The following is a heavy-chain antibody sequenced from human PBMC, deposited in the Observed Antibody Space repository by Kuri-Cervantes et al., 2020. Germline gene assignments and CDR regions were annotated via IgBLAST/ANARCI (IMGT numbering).Heavy chain of an antibody. V-gene: IGHV3-30-3*01. Sequence: LSLTCAASGFTFSSYAMHWVRQAPGKGLEWVAVISYDGSNKYYADSVKGRFTISRDNSKNTLYLQMNSLGAEDTAVYYCARSNIAAAGTNFDYWGQGTLVTVSS. CDR1: GFTFSSYA. CDR3: ARSNIAAAGTNFDY. J-gene: IGHJ4*02. CDR2: ISYDGSNK. D-gene: IGHD6-13*01.